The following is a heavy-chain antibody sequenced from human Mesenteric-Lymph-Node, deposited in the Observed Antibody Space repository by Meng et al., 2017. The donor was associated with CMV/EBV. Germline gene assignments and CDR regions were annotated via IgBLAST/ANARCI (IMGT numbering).Heavy chain of an antibody. CDR1: GFSFSKYW. CDR2: INSDGSST. V-gene: IGHV3-74*01. CDR3: AKDSRGELLGDYFDY. D-gene: IGHD1-26*01. Sequence: GESLKISCAASGFSFSKYWMHWVRQAPGKGLMWVSRINSDGSSTDYADSVKGRSTISRDNAKNTLYLQMNSLRAEDTALYYCAKDSRGELLGDYFDYWGQGTLVTVSS. J-gene: IGHJ4*02.